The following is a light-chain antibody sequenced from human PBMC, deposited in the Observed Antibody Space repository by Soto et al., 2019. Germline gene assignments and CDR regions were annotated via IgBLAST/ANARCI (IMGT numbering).Light chain of an antibody. CDR2: DAS. CDR3: QQYNSYSGT. Sequence: EIVMTQSPATLSVSPGERATLSCRASQSIGSNLAWYQQKPGQAPRLLIYDASKRATGIPARFSGSGSGTEFTLTISSLQPDDFATYYCQQYNSYSGTFGQGTKVDNK. V-gene: IGKV3D-15*01. CDR1: QSIGSN. J-gene: IGKJ1*01.